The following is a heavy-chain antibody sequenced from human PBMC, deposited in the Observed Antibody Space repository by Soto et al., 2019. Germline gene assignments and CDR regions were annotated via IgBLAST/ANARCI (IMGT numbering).Heavy chain of an antibody. J-gene: IGHJ5*02. D-gene: IGHD6-13*01. CDR3: ARETQQLVISGAPGPRYNWFDP. Sequence: SVKVSCKASGGTFSSYISWVRQAPGPGLEWMGRIIPILGIANYAQKFQGRVTITADKSTSTAYMELRSLKYDDTAVYYCARETQQLVISGAPGPRYNWFDPWGQGARVTVSS. CDR1: GGTFSSY. V-gene: IGHV1-69*04. CDR2: IIPILGIA.